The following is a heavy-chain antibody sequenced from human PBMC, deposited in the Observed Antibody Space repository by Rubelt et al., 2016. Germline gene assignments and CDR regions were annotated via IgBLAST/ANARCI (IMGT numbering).Heavy chain of an antibody. CDR3: ARELSGDNSY. J-gene: IGHJ4*02. D-gene: IGHD5-24*01. Sequence: LQLHESGPGLVKPSETLSLTCTVSGGSISSITYKWAWVRQPPEKGLEWIASIHYSGRTDYNPSLQSRVNISLDTSKNQAPLKLNFVTAADTAVYYCARELSGDNSYWGQGTLVTVSS. CDR2: IHYSGRT. CDR1: GGSISSITYK. V-gene: IGHV4-39*06.